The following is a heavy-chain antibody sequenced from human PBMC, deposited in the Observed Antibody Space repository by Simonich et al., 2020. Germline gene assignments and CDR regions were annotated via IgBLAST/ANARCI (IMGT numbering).Heavy chain of an antibody. Sequence: QVQLVQSGAEVKKPGASVKVSCKASGYTFTSYYINWVRQATGQGLEWMGTMNPNRGNTGYAQKFQGRVTITRNTSISTAYMELSSLRSEDTAVYYCARTYSGSYYYFDYWGQGTLVTVSS. D-gene: IGHD1-26*01. CDR1: GYTFTSYY. J-gene: IGHJ4*02. CDR2: MNPNRGNT. CDR3: ARTYSGSYYYFDY. V-gene: IGHV1-8*03.